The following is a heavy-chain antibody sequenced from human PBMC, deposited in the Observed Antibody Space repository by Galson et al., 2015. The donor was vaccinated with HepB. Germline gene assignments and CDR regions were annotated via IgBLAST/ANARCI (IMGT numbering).Heavy chain of an antibody. J-gene: IGHJ4*02. V-gene: IGHV2-70*11. CDR1: GFSLSHTGMC. Sequence: PALVKPTPTLTLTCTFSGFSLSHTGMCVSWIRQPPGKALEWLARIDWDDDKYYHTSLKTRLTISKDTSKNQVVLTMTNMDPVDTAMYYCARIDTSAHCYFDYWGQGALVTVSS. CDR3: ARIDTSAHCYFDY. CDR2: IDWDDDK.